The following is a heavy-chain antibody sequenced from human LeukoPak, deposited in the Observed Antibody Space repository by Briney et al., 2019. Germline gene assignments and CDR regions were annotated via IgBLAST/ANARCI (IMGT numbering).Heavy chain of an antibody. CDR1: GGSISGHY. V-gene: IGHV4-59*11. CDR3: ARLLDNDSSGDPDTFDM. J-gene: IGHJ3*02. Sequence: SETLSLTCAVSGGSISGHYWSWIRQPPGKGLEWIGYVYYSGKTYYSSSLRSRLTISVDTSKSHFSPKLTSVTAADTAVYYCARLLDNDSSGDPDTFDMWGQGTTVTVSS. CDR2: VYYSGKT. D-gene: IGHD3-22*01.